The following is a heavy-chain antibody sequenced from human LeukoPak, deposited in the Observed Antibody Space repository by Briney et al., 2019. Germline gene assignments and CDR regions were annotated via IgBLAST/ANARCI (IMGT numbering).Heavy chain of an antibody. Sequence: GESLKISCKGSGYSFTNYWIGWVRQMPGKGLEWMGIIYPGDSDTRYSPSFQGQVTISADKSISTAYLQWSSLKASDTAMYYCARQGHSGSYERGWFDPWGQGTLVTVSS. V-gene: IGHV5-51*01. CDR3: ARQGHSGSYERGWFDP. J-gene: IGHJ5*02. D-gene: IGHD1-26*01. CDR1: GYSFTNYW. CDR2: IYPGDSDT.